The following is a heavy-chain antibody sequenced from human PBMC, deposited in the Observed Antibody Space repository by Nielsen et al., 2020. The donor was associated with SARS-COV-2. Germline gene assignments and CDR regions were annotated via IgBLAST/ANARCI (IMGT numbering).Heavy chain of an antibody. CDR3: ARGESDSSGLGLYFHMDV. CDR1: GYTFTIYY. Sequence: ASVKVSCKASGYTFTIYYMHWVRQAPGQGLEWMGMINPRGGSTSYTQRFQGRVTMTRDTSTSTVNMELNSLTSEDTAVYHCARGESDSSGLGLYFHMDVWGKGTTVTVSS. J-gene: IGHJ6*03. V-gene: IGHV1-46*01. D-gene: IGHD6-19*01. CDR2: INPRGGST.